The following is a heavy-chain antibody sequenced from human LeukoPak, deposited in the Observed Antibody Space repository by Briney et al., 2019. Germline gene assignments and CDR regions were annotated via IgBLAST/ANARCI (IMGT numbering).Heavy chain of an antibody. D-gene: IGHD5-18*01. V-gene: IGHV1-69*13. CDR2: IIPIFGTA. CDR1: GGTFSSYA. Sequence: ASVKVSCKASGGTFSSYAISWVRQAPGQGLEWMGGIIPIFGTANYAQKFQGRVTITADESTNTAYMELSSLTYEDTAMYYCARDGDTAMVSFYDIRGQGTKVTVSS. CDR3: ARDGDTAMVSFYDI. J-gene: IGHJ3*02.